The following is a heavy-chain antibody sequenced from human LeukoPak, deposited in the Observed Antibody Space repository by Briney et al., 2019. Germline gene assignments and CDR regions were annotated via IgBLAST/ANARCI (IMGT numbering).Heavy chain of an antibody. CDR2: ISWNSGSI. V-gene: IGHV3-9*03. D-gene: IGHD5-18*01. CDR1: GFTFDDYA. CDR3: AKGGESGYSYAFDY. J-gene: IGHJ4*02. Sequence: PGGSLRLSCAASGFTFDDYAMHWVRQAPGKGLEWVSGISWNSGSIGYADSVKGRFTISRDNAKHSLYLQMNSLRAEDMALYYCAKGGESGYSYAFDYWGQGTLVTVSS.